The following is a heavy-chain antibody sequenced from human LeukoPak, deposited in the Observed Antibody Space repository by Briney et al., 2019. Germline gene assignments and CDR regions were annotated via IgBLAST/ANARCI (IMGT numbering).Heavy chain of an antibody. J-gene: IGHJ3*02. CDR1: GGSFSGYY. D-gene: IGHD2-15*01. Sequence: SETLSLTCAVYGGSFSGYYWSWIRQPPGKGLEWIGEINHSGSTNYNPSLKSRVTISVDTSKNQFSLKLSSVTAADTAVYYCARILQRAFDIWGQGTMVTVSS. CDR3: ARILQRAFDI. CDR2: INHSGST. V-gene: IGHV4-34*01.